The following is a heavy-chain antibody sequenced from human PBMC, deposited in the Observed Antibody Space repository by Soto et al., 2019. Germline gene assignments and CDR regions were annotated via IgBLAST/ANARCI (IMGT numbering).Heavy chain of an antibody. Sequence: QVQLQQWGAGLLKPSETLSLTCAVYAGSFTTYYWSWIRQPPGKGLEWIGESNSSGSTNYNPSLKSRLTISVDTSKTQFSLRLTSVTAAETAVYYCARIRARFSRSAFDIWGQGTMVTVSS. CDR1: AGSFTTYY. CDR2: SNSSGST. CDR3: ARIRARFSRSAFDI. J-gene: IGHJ3*02. V-gene: IGHV4-34*01. D-gene: IGHD3-10*01.